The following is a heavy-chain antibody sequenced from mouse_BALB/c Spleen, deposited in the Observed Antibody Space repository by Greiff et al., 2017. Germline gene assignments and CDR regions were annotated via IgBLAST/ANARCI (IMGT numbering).Heavy chain of an antibody. CDR2: IYPGSGST. J-gene: IGHJ4*01. CDR3: TRTGWLLQGDY. D-gene: IGHD2-3*01. V-gene: IGHV1S22*01. CDR1: GYTFTSYW. Sequence: LQQPGSELVRPGASVKLSCKASGYTFTSYWMHWVKQRPGQGLEWIGNIYPGSGSTNYDEKFKSKATLTVDTSSSTAYMQLSSLTSEDSAVYYCTRTGWLLQGDYWGQGTSVTVSS.